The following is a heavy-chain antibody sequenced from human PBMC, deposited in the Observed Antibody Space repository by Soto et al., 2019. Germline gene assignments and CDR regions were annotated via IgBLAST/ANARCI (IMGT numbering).Heavy chain of an antibody. V-gene: IGHV1-3*01. Sequence: QVQLVQSGAELKKPGASVNISCQASGFTFSDTLINWVRQGPGQRLEWMGWINPANGNTRYSESFQGRVTVSSLSTASTAYVALSDLTSEDTAVYYCARHIVSVGPRAKDAFDVWGQGTTITVSS. CDR2: INPANGNT. CDR3: ARHIVSVGPRAKDAFDV. D-gene: IGHD1-26*01. J-gene: IGHJ3*01. CDR1: GFTFSDTL.